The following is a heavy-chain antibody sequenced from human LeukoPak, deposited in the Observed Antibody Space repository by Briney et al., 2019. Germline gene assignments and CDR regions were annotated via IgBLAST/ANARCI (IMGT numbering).Heavy chain of an antibody. CDR3: TRERKSGIAAFDY. CDR1: GFTFSSYG. D-gene: IGHD6-13*01. V-gene: IGHV3-33*01. J-gene: IGHJ4*02. CDR2: IWYDGINK. Sequence: GGSLRLSCAASGFTFSSYGMHWVRQAPGKGLEWVAVIWYDGINKFHADSVRGRFTISRDNSKNTVYLQMNSLRAEDTAVYYCTRERKSGIAAFDYWGQGPLVTVSS.